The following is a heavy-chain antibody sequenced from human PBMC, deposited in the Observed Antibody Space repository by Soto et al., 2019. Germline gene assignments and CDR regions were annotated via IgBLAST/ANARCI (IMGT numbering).Heavy chain of an antibody. V-gene: IGHV1-69*12. CDR1: GGSFSNYA. J-gene: IGHJ6*02. Sequence: QGQLVQSGAEVKKPGSSGNVSCKASGGSFSNYAINWVRQAPGQGLEWMGWIIPIFGTAKYAQKYQGRVTITADESTSTGYMELSSLRSEDTAVYYCARSEAYCGGDCYPQASYYYYGMDVWGQGTTVTVSS. CDR2: IIPIFGTA. CDR3: ARSEAYCGGDCYPQASYYYYGMDV. D-gene: IGHD2-21*02.